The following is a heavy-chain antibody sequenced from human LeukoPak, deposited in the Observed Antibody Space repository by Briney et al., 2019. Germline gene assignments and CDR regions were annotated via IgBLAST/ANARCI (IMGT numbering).Heavy chain of an antibody. CDR3: ARGPPPTYYYDSSGNQDYYYGMDV. Sequence: ASVNVSCKASGYTFTSYDINWVRQATGQGLEWMGWMNPNSGNTGYAQKFQGRVTMTRNTSISTAYMELSSLRSEDTAVYYCARGPPPTYYYDSSGNQDYYYGMDVWGQGTTVTVSS. J-gene: IGHJ6*02. D-gene: IGHD3-22*01. CDR2: MNPNSGNT. V-gene: IGHV1-8*01. CDR1: GYTFTSYD.